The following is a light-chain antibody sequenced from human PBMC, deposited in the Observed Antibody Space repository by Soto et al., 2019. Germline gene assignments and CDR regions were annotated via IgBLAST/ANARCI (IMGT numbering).Light chain of an antibody. CDR3: SSYTSSSTIKV. CDR2: DDS. Sequence: QSARTQPASVSGSPGQSFTISCPGTRSDVGGYNYVSWYQQHPGKAPQLMIYDDSNRPSGVSNRFSGSKSGNTASLTISGRQAEDVADYDCSSYTSSSTIKVFGGGTKLTVL. V-gene: IGLV2-14*01. J-gene: IGLJ2*01. CDR1: RSDVGGYNY.